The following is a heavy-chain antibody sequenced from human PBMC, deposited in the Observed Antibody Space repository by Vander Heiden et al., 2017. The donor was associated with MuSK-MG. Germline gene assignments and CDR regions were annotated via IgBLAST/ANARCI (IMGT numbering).Heavy chain of an antibody. J-gene: IGHJ2*01. Sequence: EVQLVESGGGLVEPGGSLVLSCAASGFTFRSVAISWVRQAPGKGLEWVLAISGSGGSTYYADSVKGRFTISRDNSKNTLYLQMNSLRAEDTAVYYCAKAGYYYDSSGYYLYWYSDLWGRGTLVTVSS. CDR3: AKAGYYYDSSGYYLYWYSDL. CDR1: GFTFRSVA. V-gene: IGHV3-23*04. CDR2: ISGSGGST. D-gene: IGHD3-22*01.